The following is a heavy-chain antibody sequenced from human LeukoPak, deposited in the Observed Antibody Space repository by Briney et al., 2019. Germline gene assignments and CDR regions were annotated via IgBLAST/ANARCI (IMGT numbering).Heavy chain of an antibody. CDR1: GGSISTYY. Sequence: PSETLSLTCTVFGGSISTYYWTWIRQPPGKGLEWIGYNHYTGSTNHNPSLKSRVTMSVDTSKNQFSLKLSSVTAADTAVYYCARGSQSLGYCSSGSCRAKIFDYWGQGTLVTVSS. J-gene: IGHJ4*02. V-gene: IGHV4-59*12. CDR3: ARGSQSLGYCSSGSCRAKIFDY. CDR2: NHYTGST. D-gene: IGHD2-15*01.